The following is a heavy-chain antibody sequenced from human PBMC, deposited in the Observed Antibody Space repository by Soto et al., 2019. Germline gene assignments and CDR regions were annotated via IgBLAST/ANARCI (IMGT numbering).Heavy chain of an antibody. CDR2: IKSKTDGGTT. CDR3: TTGRYSYGHLEYYYYYYGMDV. CDR1: GFTFSNAW. D-gene: IGHD5-18*01. J-gene: IGHJ6*02. V-gene: IGHV3-15*07. Sequence: GGSLRLSCAASGFTFSNAWMNWVRQAPGKGLEWVGRIKSKTDGGTTDYAAPVKGRFTISRDDSKNTLYLQMNSLKTEDTAVYYCTTGRYSYGHLEYYYYYYGMDVWGQGTTVTVSS.